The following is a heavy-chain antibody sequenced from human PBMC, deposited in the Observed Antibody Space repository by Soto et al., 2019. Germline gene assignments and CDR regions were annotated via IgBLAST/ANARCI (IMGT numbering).Heavy chain of an antibody. CDR2: MNPNSGNT. V-gene: IGHV1-8*01. CDR1: GYTFTSYD. J-gene: IGHJ4*02. CDR3: AGGSQWLIAY. D-gene: IGHD6-19*01. Sequence: QVQLVQSGAEVKKPGASVKVSCKASGYTFTSYDINWVRQATGQGLEWMGWMNPNSGNTGYAQKFQGRVTMTRNTPITPAKRELRSLRSEDTAVYNCAGGSQWLIAYWGQGTLATVPS.